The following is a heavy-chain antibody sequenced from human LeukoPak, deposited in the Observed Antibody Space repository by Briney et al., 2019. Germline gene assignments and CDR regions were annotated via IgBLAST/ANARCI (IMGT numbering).Heavy chain of an antibody. D-gene: IGHD6-19*01. Sequence: SVKVSCKASGGTFSSYAISWVRQAPGQGLEWMGRIIPILGIANYAQKFQGRVTITAAKSTSTAYMELSSLRSEDTAVYYCARDAVAGTYDYWGQGTLVTVSS. J-gene: IGHJ4*02. CDR1: GGTFSSYA. CDR3: ARDAVAGTYDY. CDR2: IIPILGIA. V-gene: IGHV1-69*04.